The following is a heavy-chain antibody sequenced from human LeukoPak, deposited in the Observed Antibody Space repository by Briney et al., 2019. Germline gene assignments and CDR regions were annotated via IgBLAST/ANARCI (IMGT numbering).Heavy chain of an antibody. J-gene: IGHJ4*02. Sequence: GGSLRLSCVSSGFTFNNYAMNWVRQAPGKGLEWVSSISGSGSITYYADSVKGRFTISRDNSKNTLYLQMNSLRAEDTAIYYCAKRSAESSGYFDSWGQGTLVTVSS. D-gene: IGHD6-19*01. CDR1: GFTFNNYA. V-gene: IGHV3-23*01. CDR3: AKRSAESSGYFDS. CDR2: ISGSGSIT.